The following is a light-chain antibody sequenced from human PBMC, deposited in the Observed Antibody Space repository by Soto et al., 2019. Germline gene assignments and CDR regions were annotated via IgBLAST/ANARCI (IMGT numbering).Light chain of an antibody. CDR2: DAS. Sequence: EIVLTQSPATLSLSPGERATLSCRASQSVSSYLAWYQQKPGQAPRLLLYDASNRATGIPARFSGSGSGTDFTLTISSLEPEEFAVYYCQQRSSWPGTFGPGTKVDIK. CDR1: QSVSSY. V-gene: IGKV3-11*01. CDR3: QQRSSWPGT. J-gene: IGKJ3*01.